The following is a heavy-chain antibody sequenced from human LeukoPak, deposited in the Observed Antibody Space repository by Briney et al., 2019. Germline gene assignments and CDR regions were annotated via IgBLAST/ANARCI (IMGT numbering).Heavy chain of an antibody. Sequence: SETLSLTCTVSGGSISSYYWSWIRQPPGKGLEWIGYIYYSGSTNYNPSLKSRVTISVDTSKNQFSLKLSSVTAADTAVYYCARLRGYSYGDYWGQGTLVTVSS. J-gene: IGHJ4*02. CDR2: IYYSGST. CDR1: GGSISSYY. D-gene: IGHD5-18*01. V-gene: IGHV4-59*01. CDR3: ARLRGYSYGDY.